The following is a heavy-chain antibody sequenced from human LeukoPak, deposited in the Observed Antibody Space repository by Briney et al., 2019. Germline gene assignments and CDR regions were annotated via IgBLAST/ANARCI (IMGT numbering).Heavy chain of an antibody. Sequence: ETLSLTCTVPGGSISRYYWSWIRHPPGKGLEWIGYIYYSGSTNYNTSLKSRVTISVDTSKNQFSLELSSVTAADTAVYYCARHKFGSREYYYYYGMDVWGQGTTVTVSS. D-gene: IGHD3-16*01. CDR1: GGSISRYY. CDR2: IYYSGST. J-gene: IGHJ6*02. V-gene: IGHV4-59*08. CDR3: ARHKFGSREYYYYYGMDV.